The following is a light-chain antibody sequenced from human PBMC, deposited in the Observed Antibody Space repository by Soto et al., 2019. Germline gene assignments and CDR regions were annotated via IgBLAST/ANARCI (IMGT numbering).Light chain of an antibody. CDR3: SSYAGINNWVYV. V-gene: IGLV2-8*01. Sequence: QYVLTQPPSASGSAGQSVTISCTGTSSDVGGYNYVSWYQQHPGKAPKLMIYEVSKRPSGVPDRFSGSKSGNTASLTVSGLQAEDEADYYCSSYAGINNWVYVFGTGTKLTVL. CDR1: SSDVGGYNY. J-gene: IGLJ1*01. CDR2: EVS.